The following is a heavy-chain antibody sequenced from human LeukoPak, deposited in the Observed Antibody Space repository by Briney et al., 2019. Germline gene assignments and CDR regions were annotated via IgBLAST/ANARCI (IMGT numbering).Heavy chain of an antibody. V-gene: IGHV1-46*01. D-gene: IGHD6-19*01. J-gene: IGHJ5*02. Sequence: ASVKVSCKATGYTFTSYYMHWVRQAPGQGLEWMEIINPSGGSTSYAQKFQGRVTMTSDMSTSTVYMELSSLRSEDTAVYYCARDLAGYSSGWPPDADWFDPWGQGTLVTVSS. CDR1: GYTFTSYY. CDR3: ARDLAGYSSGWPPDADWFDP. CDR2: INPSGGST.